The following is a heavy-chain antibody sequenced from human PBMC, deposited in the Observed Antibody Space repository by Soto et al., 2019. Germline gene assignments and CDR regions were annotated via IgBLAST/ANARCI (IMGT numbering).Heavy chain of an antibody. J-gene: IGHJ6*02. V-gene: IGHV3-53*01. Sequence: GGFLRLSCAASGFTVSSNYMSWVRQAPGKGLEWVSVIYSGGTTHYADSVKGRFTISRDNSKNTLYLQMNSLRADDTAVYYCARGPGQTDYYYGMDVWGQGTTVTVSS. CDR2: IYSGGTT. CDR3: ARGPGQTDYYYGMDV. CDR1: GFTVSSNY.